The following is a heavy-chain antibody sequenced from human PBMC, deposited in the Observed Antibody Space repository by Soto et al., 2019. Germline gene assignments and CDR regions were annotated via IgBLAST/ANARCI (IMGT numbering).Heavy chain of an antibody. D-gene: IGHD2-2*01. Sequence: ETLSLTCAVSGGSITSRNWWSWVRQPPGKGLEWIGEIYQSGTTYYNPSLKSRVTMSIDTSKNQFSLRLSSVTAADTAVYYCARDPLGYCSSDSCPGLDYWGRGTLVTVSS. CDR3: ARDPLGYCSSDSCPGLDY. CDR1: GGSITSRNW. CDR2: IYQSGTT. V-gene: IGHV4-4*02. J-gene: IGHJ4*02.